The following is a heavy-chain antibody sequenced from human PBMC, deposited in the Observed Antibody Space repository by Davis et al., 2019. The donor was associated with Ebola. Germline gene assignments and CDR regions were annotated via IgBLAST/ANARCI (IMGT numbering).Heavy chain of an antibody. J-gene: IGHJ4*02. V-gene: IGHV3-30*18. Sequence: PGGSLRLSCAASGFTFSSYGMHWVRQAPGKGLEWVAVISYDGSNKYYADSVKGRFTISRDNSKNTLYLQMNSLRAEDTAVYYCAKDQSGYCSSTSCYSGDYWGQGTLVTVSS. CDR3: AKDQSGYCSSTSCYSGDY. D-gene: IGHD2-2*01. CDR1: GFTFSSYG. CDR2: ISYDGSNK.